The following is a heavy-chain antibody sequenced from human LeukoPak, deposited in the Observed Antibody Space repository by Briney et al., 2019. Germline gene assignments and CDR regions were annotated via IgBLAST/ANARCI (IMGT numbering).Heavy chain of an antibody. J-gene: IGHJ6*03. D-gene: IGHD6-19*01. CDR2: ISYDGSNK. CDR3: AKDPGVAVPGYYMDV. V-gene: IGHV3-30-3*01. Sequence: PGGSLRLSCAASGFTFSSYAMHWVRQAPGKGLEWVAVISYDGSNKYYADSVKGRFTISRDNSKNTLYLQMNSLRAEDTAVYYCAKDPGVAVPGYYMDVWGKGTTVTVSS. CDR1: GFTFSSYA.